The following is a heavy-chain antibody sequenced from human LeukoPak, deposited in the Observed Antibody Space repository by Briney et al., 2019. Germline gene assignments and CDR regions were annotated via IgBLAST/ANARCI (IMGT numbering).Heavy chain of an antibody. CDR1: GGTFSSYA. CDR2: ISAYNGNT. CDR3: ARFVGGLTKLFDY. V-gene: IGHV1-18*01. D-gene: IGHD3-3*01. Sequence: GASVKVSCKASGGTFSSYAVSWVRQAPGQGLEWMGWISAYNGNTNYAQKLQGRVTMTTDTSTSTAYMELRSLRSDDTAVYYCARFVGGLTKLFDYWGQGTLVTVSS. J-gene: IGHJ4*02.